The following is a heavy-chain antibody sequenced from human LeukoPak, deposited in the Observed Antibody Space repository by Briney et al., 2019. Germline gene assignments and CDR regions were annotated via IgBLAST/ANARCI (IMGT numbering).Heavy chain of an antibody. D-gene: IGHD4-17*01. CDR1: GGTFSNYG. CDR3: ARDYGDYVFYGMDV. Sequence: ASVKVSCKASGGTFSNYGISWVRQAPGQGLEWMGWISAYNDNTNYAQKLQGRVTMTTDTSTSTAYMELRSLRSDDTAVYYCARDYGDYVFYGMDVWGQGTTVTVSS. CDR2: ISAYNDNT. V-gene: IGHV1-18*01. J-gene: IGHJ6*02.